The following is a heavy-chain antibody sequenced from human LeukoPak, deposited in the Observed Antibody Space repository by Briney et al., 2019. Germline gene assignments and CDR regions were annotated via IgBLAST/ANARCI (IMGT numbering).Heavy chain of an antibody. V-gene: IGHV3-74*03. CDR1: GFTFSGHW. CDR3: VRDETLWTLDW. J-gene: IGHJ4*02. Sequence: GALRLSCTASGFTFSGHWILWVRQPPGMGLVWVSRINERGTDSMYAESVKGRFTISRDNAKNTVYLQMNSLRAEDTAVYYCVRDETLWTLDWWGQGTLVSVSS. CDR2: INERGTDS. D-gene: IGHD1-1*01.